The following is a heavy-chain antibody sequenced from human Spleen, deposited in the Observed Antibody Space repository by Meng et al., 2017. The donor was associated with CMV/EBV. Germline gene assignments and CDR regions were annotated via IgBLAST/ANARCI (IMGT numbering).Heavy chain of an antibody. V-gene: IGHV4-59*01. CDR1: GGSMNSYC. Sequence: SLTCPVSGGSMNSYCWNWIRQPPGKGLEWIGYIYYSGSTIYNSSLRSRVTISIGPSKKYFSLNLRSVTAADSAVYYCARTSGSSGIPYWGQGTLVTVSS. CDR2: IYYSGST. D-gene: IGHD6-6*01. J-gene: IGHJ4*02. CDR3: ARTSGSSGIPY.